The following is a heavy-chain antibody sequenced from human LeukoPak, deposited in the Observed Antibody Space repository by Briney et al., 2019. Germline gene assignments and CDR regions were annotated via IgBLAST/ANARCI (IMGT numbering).Heavy chain of an antibody. Sequence: PSETLSLTCTVSGGSISSYYWSWIRQPPRKGLQWIGYIHYTGSTNYNPSLKSRVTISVNTSKNQFSLKLSSVTAADTAVYYCARVYSSSWKTDYYYYYMDVWGKGTTVTVSS. CDR1: GGSISSYY. J-gene: IGHJ6*03. D-gene: IGHD6-13*01. V-gene: IGHV4-59*12. CDR2: IHYTGST. CDR3: ARVYSSSWKTDYYYYYMDV.